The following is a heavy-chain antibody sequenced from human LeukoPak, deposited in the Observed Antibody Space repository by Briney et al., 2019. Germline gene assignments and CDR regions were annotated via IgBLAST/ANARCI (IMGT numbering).Heavy chain of an antibody. CDR2: INPDAGNT. CDR3: ARGRFYGSGSFFDF. Sequence: PGGSLRLSCAASGFTFSSYGMHWVRQAPGKGLEWMGWINPDAGNTKYSQKFQGSVTITWDPSASTAYLELSSLTSESPGVYYCARGRFYGSGSFFDFWGQGTLVTVSS. CDR1: GFTFSSYG. V-gene: IGHV1-3*01. D-gene: IGHD3-10*01. J-gene: IGHJ4*02.